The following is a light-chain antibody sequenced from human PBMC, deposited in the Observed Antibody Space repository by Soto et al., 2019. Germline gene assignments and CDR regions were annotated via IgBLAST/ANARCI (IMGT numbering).Light chain of an antibody. CDR1: SSDVGGYNY. J-gene: IGLJ1*01. V-gene: IGLV2-8*01. CDR3: NSYAGSNNV. CDR2: EVS. Sequence: QSALTQPPSASGSPGQSVTISCTGTSSDVGGYNYVSWYQQHPGKAPKLMIYEVSQRPSGVPDRFSGSKSGNTASLTVSGLQAEDEADYYCNSYAGSNNVFGTGTKVNV.